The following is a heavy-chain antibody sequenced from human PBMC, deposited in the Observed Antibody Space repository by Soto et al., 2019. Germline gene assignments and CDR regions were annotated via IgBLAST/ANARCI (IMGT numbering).Heavy chain of an antibody. D-gene: IGHD3-10*01. J-gene: IGHJ6*02. CDR2: IYSGGST. Sequence: PGGSLRLSCAASGFTVSSNYMSWVRQAPGKGLEWVSVIYSGGSTYYADSVKGRFTISRDNSKNTLYLQMNSLRAEDTAVYYCARDTVEPYYYGSGSARPTDVWGQGTTVTVSS. V-gene: IGHV3-53*01. CDR3: ARDTVEPYYYGSGSARPTDV. CDR1: GFTVSSNY.